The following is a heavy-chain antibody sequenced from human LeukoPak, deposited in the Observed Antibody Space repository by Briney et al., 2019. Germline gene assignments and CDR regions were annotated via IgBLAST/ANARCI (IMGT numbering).Heavy chain of an antibody. J-gene: IGHJ3*02. V-gene: IGHV3-23*01. CDR3: ARAGPRVVAATRLYAFDI. CDR1: GFTFRSHA. D-gene: IGHD2-15*01. Sequence: SGGSLRLSCVGSGFTFRSHAMSWVRQAPEKGLEFVSGIYENGGTTYYADSVKGRFSISRDNSKNTLYLQMDSLRAEDTAVYYCARAGPRVVAATRLYAFDIWGQGTMVTVSS. CDR2: IYENGGTT.